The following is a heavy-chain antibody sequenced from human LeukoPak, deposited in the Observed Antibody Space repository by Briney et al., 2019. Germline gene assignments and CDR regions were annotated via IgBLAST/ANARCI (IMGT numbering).Heavy chain of an antibody. J-gene: IGHJ6*02. D-gene: IGHD6-19*01. CDR3: ARDFSDSSGWYSGIYYYYYGMDV. CDR1: GFTFSSYA. Sequence: GGSLRLSCAASGFTFSSYAMSWVRQAPGKGLEWVSAISGSGGSTYYADSVKGRFTISRDNSKNTLYLQMNSLRAEDTAVYYCARDFSDSSGWYSGIYYYYYGMDVWGQGTTVTVSS. V-gene: IGHV3-23*01. CDR2: ISGSGGST.